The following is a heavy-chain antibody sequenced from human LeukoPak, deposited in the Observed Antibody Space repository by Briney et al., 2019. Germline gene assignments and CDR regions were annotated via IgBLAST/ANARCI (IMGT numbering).Heavy chain of an antibody. Sequence: PSETLSLTCTVSGGSISSGSYYWSWIRQPAGKGLEWIGRIYTSGSTNYNPSLKSRVTISVDTSKNQFSLKLSSVTAADTAEYYCARRSKPSGYNDYWGQGTLVTVSS. CDR1: GGSISSGSYY. CDR2: IYTSGST. D-gene: IGHD5-12*01. V-gene: IGHV4-61*02. CDR3: ARRSKPSGYNDY. J-gene: IGHJ4*02.